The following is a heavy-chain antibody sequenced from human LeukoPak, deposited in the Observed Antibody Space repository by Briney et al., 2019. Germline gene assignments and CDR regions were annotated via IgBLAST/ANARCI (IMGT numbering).Heavy chain of an antibody. CDR3: ARDPDDYGDYSYFDY. J-gene: IGHJ4*02. V-gene: IGHV3-30*04. CDR1: GFTFRSFV. Sequence: GGSLRLSCATSGFTFRSFVMHWVRQAPGKGLEWVAAISYEDGTNKYYADSVKGRFTISRDNSKYTVYLEMNSLRVEDTAMYYCARDPDDYGDYSYFDYWGQGTLVTVSS. CDR2: ISYEDGTNK. D-gene: IGHD4-17*01.